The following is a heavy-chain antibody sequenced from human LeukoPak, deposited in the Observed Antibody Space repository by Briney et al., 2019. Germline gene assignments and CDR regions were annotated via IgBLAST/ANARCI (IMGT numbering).Heavy chain of an antibody. CDR1: GFTFSSYA. CDR2: ISGSGGGT. V-gene: IGHV3-23*01. D-gene: IGHD3-22*01. Sequence: GGSLRLSCAASGFTFSSYAMSWVRQAPGKGLEWVSAISGSGGGTYYADSVKGRFTISRDNSKNTLYLQMNSLRAEDTAVYYCYSSGYSTLYYFDYWGQGTLVTVSS. CDR3: YSSGYSTLYYFDY. J-gene: IGHJ4*02.